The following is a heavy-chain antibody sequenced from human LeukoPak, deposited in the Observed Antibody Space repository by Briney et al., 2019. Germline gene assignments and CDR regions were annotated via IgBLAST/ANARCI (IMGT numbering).Heavy chain of an antibody. CDR1: GGSISSSNW. J-gene: IGHJ4*02. CDR2: IYYSGST. Sequence: SGTLSLTCAVSGGSISSSNWWSWIRQPPGKGLEWIGSIYYSGSTYYNPSLKSRVTISVDTSKNQFSLKLSSVTAADTAVYYCARGMYSSSWYLAYFDYWGQGTLVTVSS. D-gene: IGHD6-13*01. CDR3: ARGMYSSSWYLAYFDY. V-gene: IGHV4-4*02.